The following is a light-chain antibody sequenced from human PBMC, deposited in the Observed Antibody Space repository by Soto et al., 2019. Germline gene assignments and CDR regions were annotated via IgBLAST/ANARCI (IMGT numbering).Light chain of an antibody. CDR1: SGSIASNY. Sequence: NFMLTQPHSVSESPGKTVTISCTGSSGSIASNYVQWYQQRPGSAPTTLIYADDQRPSGVPDRFSGSIDSSSNSASLTIPGLRTEDDADYYCQSYDSSNVVFGGGTKLTVL. V-gene: IGLV6-57*02. CDR3: QSYDSSNVV. J-gene: IGLJ2*01. CDR2: ADD.